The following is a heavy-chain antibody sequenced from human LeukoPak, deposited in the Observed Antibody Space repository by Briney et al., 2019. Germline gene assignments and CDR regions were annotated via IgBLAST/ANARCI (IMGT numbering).Heavy chain of an antibody. CDR3: AKNQEGYNNPPWCFDL. J-gene: IGHJ2*01. V-gene: IGHV3-23*01. CDR1: GFTFSSYA. CDR2: ISTGGGST. D-gene: IGHD5-24*01. Sequence: PGGSLRLSCAASGFTFSSYAMNWVRQAPGKGLEWVSGISTGGGSTYYADAVKGRFTISRDNSKNTLYLQMNSLRAEDTAVYYCAKNQEGYNNPPWCFDLWGRGTLVTVSS.